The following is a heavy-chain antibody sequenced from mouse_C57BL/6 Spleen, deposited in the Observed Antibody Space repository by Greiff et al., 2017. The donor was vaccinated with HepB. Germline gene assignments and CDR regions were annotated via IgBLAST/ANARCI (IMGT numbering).Heavy chain of an antibody. CDR1: GYTFTSYW. Sequence: QVQLQQPGAELVMPGASVKLSCKASGYTFTSYWMHWVKQRPGQGLEWIGEIDPSDSYTNYNQKFKGKSTLTVDKSSSTAYMQLSSLTSEDSAVYYCARSPYSYYFDYWGQGTTLTVSS. D-gene: IGHD2-10*01. CDR3: ARSPYSYYFDY. V-gene: IGHV1-69*01. CDR2: IDPSDSYT. J-gene: IGHJ2*01.